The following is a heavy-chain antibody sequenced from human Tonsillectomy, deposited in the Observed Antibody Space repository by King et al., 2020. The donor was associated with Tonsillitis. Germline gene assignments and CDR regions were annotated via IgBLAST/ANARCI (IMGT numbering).Heavy chain of an antibody. Sequence: QLQESGPGLVKPSETLSLTCTVSGGSISSSNYYWGWIRQQSPGWGLEWIGSVYYTGDTWYNPSLKSRVTISVDTSKNQFSLKMTSVTAADTAVYYCATADASGNWFDPWGQGTLVTVSS. CDR2: VYYTGDT. V-gene: IGHV4-39*01. CDR1: GGSISSSNYY. CDR3: ATADASGNWFDP. J-gene: IGHJ5*02. D-gene: IGHD3-10*01.